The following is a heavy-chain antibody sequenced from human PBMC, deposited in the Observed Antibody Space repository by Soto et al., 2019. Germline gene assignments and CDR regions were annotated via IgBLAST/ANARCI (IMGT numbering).Heavy chain of an antibody. CDR1: GYTFTSYG. Sequence: ASVKVSCKASGYTFTSYGISWVRQAPGQGLEWMGWISAYNGNTNYAQKPQGRVTMTTDTSTSTAYMELRSLRSDDTAVYYCARGRSGSYLDVGSYWGQGTLVTVSS. V-gene: IGHV1-18*01. CDR2: ISAYNGNT. CDR3: ARGRSGSYLDVGSY. D-gene: IGHD1-26*01. J-gene: IGHJ4*02.